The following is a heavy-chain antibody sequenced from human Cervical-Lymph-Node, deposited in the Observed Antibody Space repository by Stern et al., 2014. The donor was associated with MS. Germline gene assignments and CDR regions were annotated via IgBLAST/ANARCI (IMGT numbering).Heavy chain of an antibody. J-gene: IGHJ3*01. CDR1: GYTFNAYY. V-gene: IGHV1-2*06. CDR3: ARDPVGPQSHDAFDL. Sequence: QVQLVQSGAEVKKPGASVKVSCEASGYTFNAYYMHWVRQAPGQGLAWMGRINANTGGTLYSPKFQGRVTMTRDTSINTAYMDLNSLRSDDTAVYFCARDPVGPQSHDAFDLWGQGTMITVSS. D-gene: IGHD3/OR15-3a*01. CDR2: INANTGGT.